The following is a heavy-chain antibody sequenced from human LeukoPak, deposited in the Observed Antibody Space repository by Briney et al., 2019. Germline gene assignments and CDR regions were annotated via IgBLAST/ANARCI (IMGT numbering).Heavy chain of an antibody. J-gene: IGHJ4*02. CDR3: ATKEPSTSGWSY. V-gene: IGHV3-7*01. D-gene: IGHD6-19*01. CDR1: GFTFNRDW. Sequence: GGSLRHSCAAPGFTFNRDWTAWVRQAPGKGLEWVANIKEDGSEKNYVDSVKGRFTISRDNAENSVYLQMNDLRAEDTGVYYCATKEPSTSGWSYWGQGTLVTVSS. CDR2: IKEDGSEK.